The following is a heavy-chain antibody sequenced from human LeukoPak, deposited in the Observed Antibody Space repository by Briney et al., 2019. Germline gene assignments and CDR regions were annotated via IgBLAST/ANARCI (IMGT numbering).Heavy chain of an antibody. CDR2: IYYSGST. J-gene: IGHJ4*02. Sequence: PPETLSLTCTVSGGSISSRSYYWGWIRQPPGKGLEWIGSIYYSGSTYYNPSLKSRVTISVDTSKNQFSLKLSSVTAADTAVYYCARLRGYSYGWKTLYYFDYWGQGTLVTVSS. V-gene: IGHV4-39*01. D-gene: IGHD5-18*01. CDR1: GGSISSRSYY. CDR3: ARLRGYSYGWKTLYYFDY.